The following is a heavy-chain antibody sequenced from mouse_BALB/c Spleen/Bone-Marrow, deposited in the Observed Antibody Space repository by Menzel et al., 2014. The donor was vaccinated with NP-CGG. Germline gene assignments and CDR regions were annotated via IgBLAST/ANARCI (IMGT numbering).Heavy chain of an antibody. Sequence: VQLQQSGPELVRPGVSVKISCKGSGYTFTDYAMHWVKRSHAKSLEWIGLISTFSGNTNYNQKFKGKATMTVDKSSSTAYMELARLTSEDSAIYYCARGDYRYDETMDHWGQGTSVTVSS. V-gene: IGHV1S137*01. CDR2: ISTFSGNT. D-gene: IGHD2-14*01. CDR1: GYTFTDYA. J-gene: IGHJ4*01. CDR3: ARGDYRYDETMDH.